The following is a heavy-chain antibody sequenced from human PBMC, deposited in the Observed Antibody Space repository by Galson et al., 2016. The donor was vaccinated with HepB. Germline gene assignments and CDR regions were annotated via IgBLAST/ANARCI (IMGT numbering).Heavy chain of an antibody. CDR3: AKDTGGGGLDFDY. D-gene: IGHD2-15*01. CDR1: GFTFDDYD. J-gene: IGHJ4*02. CDR2: ISWDGANT. V-gene: IGHV3-43D*04. Sequence: SLRLSCAASGFTFDDYDMHWVRQVPGKGLEWVSVISWDGANTYYGDTVKGRFTISRDNRKNSLYLQMNSLRAGDTALYYCAKDTGGGGLDFDYWGQGTLVTVSS.